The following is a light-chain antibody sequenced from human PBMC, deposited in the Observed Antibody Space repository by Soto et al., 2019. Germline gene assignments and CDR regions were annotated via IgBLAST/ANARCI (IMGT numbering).Light chain of an antibody. Sequence: QSVLTQPPSASGSPGQSVAISCTGTSSDVGGYNYGSWYQQHPGKAPKLMIYEVNKRPSGVPDRFSGSKSGNTASLTVSGLQAEYEADYYCSSYAGSSNVFGTGTKVTVL. J-gene: IGLJ1*01. CDR3: SSYAGSSNV. CDR2: EVN. V-gene: IGLV2-8*01. CDR1: SSDVGGYNY.